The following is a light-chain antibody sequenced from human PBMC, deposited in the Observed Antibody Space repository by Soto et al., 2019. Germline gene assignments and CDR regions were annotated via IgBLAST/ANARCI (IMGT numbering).Light chain of an antibody. CDR2: DVS. CDR1: GSDVGSYNY. J-gene: IGLJ1*01. CDR3: SSYTSSTTPYV. V-gene: IGLV2-14*01. Sequence: QSALTQPASVSGSPGQSITISCTGTGSDVGSYNYVSWYQQHPGKAPNLIIYDVSNRPSEVSDRFSGSKSGNTASLTISGLQAEDEADYYCSSYTSSTTPYVFGTGTKVTVL.